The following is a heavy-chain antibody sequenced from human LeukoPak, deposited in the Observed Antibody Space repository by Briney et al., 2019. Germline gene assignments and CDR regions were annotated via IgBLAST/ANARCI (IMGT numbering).Heavy chain of an antibody. D-gene: IGHD5-12*01. CDR1: GYTFSCYY. CDR2: INPDGGST. Sequence: ASVKVSCKASGYTFSCYYLHWVRQAPGRGLEWMGIINPDGGSTTYAQKIQGRVTMTRDVSTSTVYMEVSSLRSEDTAVYYCARAYSGYGGYFDYWGQGTLVTVSS. CDR3: ARAYSGYGGYFDY. V-gene: IGHV1-46*01. J-gene: IGHJ4*02.